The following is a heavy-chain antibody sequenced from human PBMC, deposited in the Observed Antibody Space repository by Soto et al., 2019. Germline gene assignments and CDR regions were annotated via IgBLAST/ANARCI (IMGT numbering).Heavy chain of an antibody. V-gene: IGHV1-3*01. CDR1: GYTFTNYA. J-gene: IGHJ4*02. CDR2: INGGNGDT. D-gene: IGHD3-10*01. CDR3: ARSYYGLGGYLDY. Sequence: ASVKVSCKASGYTFTNYALHWVRQAPGQRLEWMGWINGGNGDTKYSPDFQGRVTITRDTSASTAYMELSSLRSEDTAIYYCARSYYGLGGYLDYWGQGNLVTVSS.